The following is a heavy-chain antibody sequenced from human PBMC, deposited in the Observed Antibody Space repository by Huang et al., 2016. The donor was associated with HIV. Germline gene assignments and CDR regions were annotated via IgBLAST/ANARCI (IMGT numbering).Heavy chain of an antibody. D-gene: IGHD6-6*01. CDR2: INPKRGGT. CDR1: GYTFTDSN. CDR3: ARDWSFGSSTSPAD. V-gene: IGHV1-2*02. J-gene: IGHJ4*02. Sequence: QVQLVQSGAEVKNPGASVRVSCKASGYTFTDSNIHWVRQAPGQGLEWMVWINPKRGGTIYAQRVQGRITMTRDTTISTVHMDLRRIQSDDTAVYFCARDWSFGSSTSPADWGQGTLVTVSS.